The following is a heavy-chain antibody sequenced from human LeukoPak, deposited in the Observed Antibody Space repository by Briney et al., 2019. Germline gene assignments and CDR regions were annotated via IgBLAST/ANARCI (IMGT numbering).Heavy chain of an antibody. V-gene: IGHV4-30-2*01. CDR1: GGSIRSGGYP. J-gene: IGHJ5*02. Sequence: SETLSLTCAVSGGSIRSGGYPWSWVRQPPGKGLEWVGYIYHSGSTYYNPSLKSRVTISVDRSKNQFSLKLSSVTAADTAVYYCARRIAAAGTGRGWFDPWGQGTLVTVSS. CDR2: IYHSGST. CDR3: ARRIAAAGTGRGWFDP. D-gene: IGHD6-13*01.